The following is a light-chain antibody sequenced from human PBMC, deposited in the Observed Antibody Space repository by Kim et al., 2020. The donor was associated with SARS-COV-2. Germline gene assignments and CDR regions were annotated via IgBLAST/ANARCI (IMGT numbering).Light chain of an antibody. CDR1: NIGNRN. V-gene: IGLV3-9*01. J-gene: IGLJ3*02. Sequence: SVVQGQTAKMTCGGSNIGNRNVHWYQQRPCHPPVLVIYNINNRPSGIPERFSGSTSGNTATLTISRAQAGDEADYHCQVWDSSTWVFGGGTQLTVL. CDR3: QVWDSSTWV. CDR2: NIN.